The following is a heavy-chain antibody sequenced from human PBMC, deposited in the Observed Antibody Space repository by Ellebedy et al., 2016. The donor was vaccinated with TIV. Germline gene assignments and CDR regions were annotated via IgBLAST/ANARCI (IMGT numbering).Heavy chain of an antibody. CDR1: GFTFSSYS. CDR3: ARDTVTIYYYYGMDV. J-gene: IGHJ6*02. Sequence: GESLKISCAASGFTFSSYSMNWVRQAPGKGLEWVSSISSSSSYIYYADSVKGRFTISRDNAKNSLYLQMNSLRAEDTAVYYCARDTVTIYYYYGMDVWGQGTTVTVSS. D-gene: IGHD4-17*01. CDR2: ISSSSSYI. V-gene: IGHV3-21*01.